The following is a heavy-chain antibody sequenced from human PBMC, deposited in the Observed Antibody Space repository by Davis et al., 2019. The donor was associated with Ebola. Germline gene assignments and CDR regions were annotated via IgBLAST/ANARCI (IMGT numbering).Heavy chain of an antibody. Sequence: PSETLSLTCTVSGGSISSYYWSWIRQPPGKGLEWIGYIYYSGSTNYNPSLKSRVTISVDTSKNQFSLKLSSVTAADTAGYYCARDRRVAMLRGNYYYHYGMDVWGQGTTVTVSS. CDR3: ARDRRVAMLRGNYYYHYGMDV. V-gene: IGHV4-59*01. D-gene: IGHD3-10*01. CDR1: GGSISSYY. J-gene: IGHJ6*02. CDR2: IYYSGST.